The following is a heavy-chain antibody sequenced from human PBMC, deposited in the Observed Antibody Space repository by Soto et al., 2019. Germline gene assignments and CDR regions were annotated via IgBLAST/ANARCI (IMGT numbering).Heavy chain of an antibody. Sequence: EVQLVESGGGLIQPGGSLRLSCAASGFSVSSNYMSWVRQAPGKGLEWVSVISGSGVSTHYADSVKGRFTISRDNSKNTLYLQMNSLRAEDTAVYYCGKGQASIAVDWFDPWGQGTLVTVSS. D-gene: IGHD6-19*01. CDR3: GKGQASIAVDWFDP. CDR2: ISGSGVST. CDR1: GFSVSSNY. V-gene: IGHV3-53*01. J-gene: IGHJ5*02.